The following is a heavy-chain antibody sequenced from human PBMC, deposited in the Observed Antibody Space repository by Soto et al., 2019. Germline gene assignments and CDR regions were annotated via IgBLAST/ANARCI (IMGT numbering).Heavy chain of an antibody. CDR3: ARGGYYDNTWGKLSHYGLDV. Sequence: ASVKVSCKASGYTFTSYDFNWVRQATGQGLEWLGWMNPNSGTTIYAQKLQGRVTMTTDTSTRTVYLDLRSLKSDDTAVYYCARGGYYDNTWGKLSHYGLDVWGQGTSVTVSS. J-gene: IGHJ6*02. CDR2: MNPNSGTT. CDR1: GYTFTSYD. V-gene: IGHV1-8*01. D-gene: IGHD3-16*01.